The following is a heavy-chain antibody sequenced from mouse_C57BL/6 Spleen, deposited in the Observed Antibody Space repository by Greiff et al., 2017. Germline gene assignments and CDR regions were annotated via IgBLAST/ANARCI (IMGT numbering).Heavy chain of an antibody. CDR3: ARPMITTDYLDY. Sequence: EVKLVESGGDLVKPGGSLKLSCAASGFTFSSYGMSWVRQTPDKRLEWVATISSGGSYTYYADSMKGRFTISRDNAKNTLYQQRSSLKSEDTAMYCCARPMITTDYLDYWGQGTTLTVSS. CDR1: GFTFSSYG. CDR2: ISSGGSYT. V-gene: IGHV5-6*02. J-gene: IGHJ2*01. D-gene: IGHD2-4*01.